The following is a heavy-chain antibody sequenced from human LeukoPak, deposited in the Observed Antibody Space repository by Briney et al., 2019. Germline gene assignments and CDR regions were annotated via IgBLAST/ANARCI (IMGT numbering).Heavy chain of an antibody. CDR1: GYTFTSYG. CDR2: ISAYNGNK. V-gene: IGHV1-18*04. D-gene: IGHD2-21*02. CDR3: CGGDYTAFDI. J-gene: IGHJ3*02. Sequence: ASVKASCKPPGYTFTSYGTSWVRQAPEQGLEWMGWISAYNGNKNYAQKLQGRVTMTTDTSTSTAYMELRSLRSDDTAVYYCCGGDYTAFDIWGQGTMVTVSS.